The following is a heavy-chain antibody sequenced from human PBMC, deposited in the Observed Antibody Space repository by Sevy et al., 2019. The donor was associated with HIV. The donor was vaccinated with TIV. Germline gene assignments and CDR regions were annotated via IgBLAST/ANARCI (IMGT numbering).Heavy chain of an antibody. J-gene: IGHJ4*02. V-gene: IGHV3-9*01. CDR2: ISWNSGII. Sequence: GGSLRLSCAASGFTFHDYAMHWVRQAPGKGLEWVSVISWNSGIIDYADSVKGRFTISRDNAKNSLYLQMNSLRAEDTAFYYGAKESQSGGELLAGPDYWGQGTLVTVSS. CDR1: GFTFHDYA. D-gene: IGHD3-10*01. CDR3: AKESQSGGELLAGPDY.